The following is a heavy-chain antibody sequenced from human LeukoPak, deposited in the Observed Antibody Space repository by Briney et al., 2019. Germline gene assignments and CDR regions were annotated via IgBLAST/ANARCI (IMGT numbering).Heavy chain of an antibody. CDR3: ARDYGDYEAAFDY. D-gene: IGHD4-17*01. V-gene: IGHV3-21*01. CDR2: ISSSSSYI. J-gene: IGHJ4*02. Sequence: GGSLRLSCAASGFTFSSYSMNWVRQAPGKGLEWVSSISSSSSYIYYADSVKGRFTISRDNAKNSLYLQMNSLRAEDTAVYYCARDYGDYEAAFDYWGQGTLVTVSS. CDR1: GFTFSSYS.